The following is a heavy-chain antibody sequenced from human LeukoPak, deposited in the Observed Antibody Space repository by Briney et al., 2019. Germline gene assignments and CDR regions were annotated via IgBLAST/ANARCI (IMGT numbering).Heavy chain of an antibody. CDR1: GYSISSGYY. J-gene: IGHJ4*02. D-gene: IGHD5-18*01. CDR2: IYHSGST. V-gene: IGHV4-38-2*01. Sequence: SETLSLTCAVSGYSISSGYYWGWIRQPPGKGLEWIGSIYHSGSTVYSPSLKSRVTISVDTSKNQFSLRLSSVTAADTALYYCARNISLGRDTTMVTVFDYWGQGTLVTVSS. CDR3: ARNISLGRDTTMVTVFDY.